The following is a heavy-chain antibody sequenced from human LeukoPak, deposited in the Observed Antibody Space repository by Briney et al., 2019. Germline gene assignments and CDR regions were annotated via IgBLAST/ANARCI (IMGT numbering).Heavy chain of an antibody. CDR2: ISSSSNTI. CDR3: ASLIPYYYDSSTYSPGDY. D-gene: IGHD3-22*01. CDR1: GLTFSNAW. V-gene: IGHV3-48*01. J-gene: IGHJ4*02. Sequence: GGSLRLSCAASGLTFSNAWMNWVRQAPGKGLEWLSYISSSSNTIYYADSVKGRFTISRDNAKNSLYLQMNSLRAEDTAVYYCASLIPYYYDSSTYSPGDYWGQGTLVTVSS.